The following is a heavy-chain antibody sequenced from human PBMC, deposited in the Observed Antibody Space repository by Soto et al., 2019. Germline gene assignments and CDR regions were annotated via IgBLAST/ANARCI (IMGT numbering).Heavy chain of an antibody. CDR3: ARMYRGTSMDV. V-gene: IGHV4-31*03. CDR2: IYYSGST. J-gene: IGHJ6*04. CDR1: GGSISSGGYY. D-gene: IGHD3-10*01. Sequence: QVQLQESGPGLVKPSQTLSLTCTVSGGSISSGGYYWSWIRQHPGKGLEWIGYIYYSGSTYYNPAXKXXVTISVDTSKNQFSLKLSSVTAAETAVYYCARMYRGTSMDVWGKGTTVTVSS.